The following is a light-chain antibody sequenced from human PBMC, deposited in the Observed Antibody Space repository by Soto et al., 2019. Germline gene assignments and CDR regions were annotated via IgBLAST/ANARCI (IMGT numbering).Light chain of an antibody. CDR1: TSNIGNNN. V-gene: IGLV1-44*01. Sequence: QSALTQAPSASETPGQRITLSCSGSTSNIGNNNVNWYQQVPGTAPKLLMYRNNLRPSGVPDRFSGSKSGASASLATSGLQSEDEADYYCAAWDDSLSAWVFGGGTKVTVL. J-gene: IGLJ3*02. CDR2: RNN. CDR3: AAWDDSLSAWV.